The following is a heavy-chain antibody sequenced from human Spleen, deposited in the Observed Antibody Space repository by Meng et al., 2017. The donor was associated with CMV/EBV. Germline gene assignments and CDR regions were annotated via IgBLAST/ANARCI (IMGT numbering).Heavy chain of an antibody. CDR2: IYSTGNS. D-gene: IGHD3-22*01. J-gene: IGHJ4*02. CDR3: ARTRYYYNSTGYSVPTTFDY. V-gene: IGHV4-31*02. CDR1: GGYL. Sequence: GGYLWSWIRQPPGQGLEWLGYIYSTGNSKYNPFLKSRVSISVDTYKNQFSLKLNSVTVADTAVYCCARTRYYYNSTGYSVPTTFDYWGQGALVTVSS.